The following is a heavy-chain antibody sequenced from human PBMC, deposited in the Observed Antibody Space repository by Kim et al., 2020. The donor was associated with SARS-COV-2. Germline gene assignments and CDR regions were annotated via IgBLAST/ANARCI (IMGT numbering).Heavy chain of an antibody. CDR2: ISYDGSNK. CDR1: GFTFSSYG. V-gene: IGHV3-30*18. J-gene: IGHJ6*01. CDR3: AKDGGWGSSCPYYYYGM. D-gene: IGHD6-13*01. Sequence: GGSLRLSCAASGFTFSSYGMHWVRQAPGKGLEWVAVISYDGSNKYYADSVKGRFTISRDNSKNTLYLQMNSLRAEETAVYYCAKDGGWGSSCPYYYYGM.